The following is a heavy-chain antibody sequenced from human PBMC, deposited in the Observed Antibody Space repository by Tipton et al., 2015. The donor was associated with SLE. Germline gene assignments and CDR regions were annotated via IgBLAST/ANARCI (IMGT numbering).Heavy chain of an antibody. CDR3: ARDSPSTTGGGGFDY. D-gene: IGHD4-17*01. Sequence: SLRLSCAASGFTFSSYAMHWVRQAPGKGLEWVAVISYDGSNKYYADSVKGRFTISRDNSKNTLYLQMNSLTAEDTAVYYCARDSPSTTGGGGFDYWGQGTLVTVSS. V-gene: IGHV3-30*04. CDR2: ISYDGSNK. J-gene: IGHJ4*02. CDR1: GFTFSSYA.